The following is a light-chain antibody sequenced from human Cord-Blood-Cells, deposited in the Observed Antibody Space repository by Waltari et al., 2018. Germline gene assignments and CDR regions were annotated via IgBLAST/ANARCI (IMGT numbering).Light chain of an antibody. CDR2: DAS. J-gene: IGKJ4*01. CDR3: QQYDNLPLT. V-gene: IGKV1-33*01. Sequence: DIQMTQSPSSLSASVGDRVTITCQASQDISNYLNWYQQKPGEAPKLLIYDASNLETGVPSRFSGSVSGTDFTFTISSLQPEDIATYYCQQYDNLPLTFGGGTKVEIK. CDR1: QDISNY.